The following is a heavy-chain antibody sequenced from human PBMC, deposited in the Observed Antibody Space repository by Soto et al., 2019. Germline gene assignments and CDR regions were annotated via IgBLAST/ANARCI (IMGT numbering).Heavy chain of an antibody. J-gene: IGHJ4*02. V-gene: IGHV3-33*01. CDR2: IWYDGSNK. Sequence: GGSLRLSCAASGFTFSSYGMHWVRQAPGKGLEWVAVIWYDGSNKYYADSVKGRFTISRDNSKNTLYLQMNSLRAEDTAVYYCARVHPGYYFDYWGQGTLVTVSS. D-gene: IGHD7-27*01. CDR3: ARVHPGYYFDY. CDR1: GFTFSSYG.